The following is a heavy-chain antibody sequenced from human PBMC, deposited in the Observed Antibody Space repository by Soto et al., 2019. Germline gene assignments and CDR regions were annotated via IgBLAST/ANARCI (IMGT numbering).Heavy chain of an antibody. CDR1: GDSASSNSAA. CDR3: AIGLNYYASGSPSYCIDV. V-gene: IGHV6-1*01. J-gene: IGHJ6*02. Sequence: SPALSLSCAISGDSASSNSAAWNWIRQSPSRGLEWLGRTYYRSKWYNDYAVSVESRITINPDPSKNQFSLQLNSVTPEDTAIYYCAIGLNYYASGSPSYCIDVWGQGTTVTVSS. D-gene: IGHD3-10*01. CDR2: TYYRSKWYN.